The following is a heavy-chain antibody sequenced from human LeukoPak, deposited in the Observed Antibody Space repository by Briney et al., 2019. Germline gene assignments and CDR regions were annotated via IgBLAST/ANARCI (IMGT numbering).Heavy chain of an antibody. CDR1: GFTFSDHY. CDR2: TRNKANSYTT. D-gene: IGHD3-10*01. CDR3: ASLYGSGKRWVDP. Sequence: GGSLRLSCAASGFTFSDHYMDWVRQAPGKGLEWVGRTRNKANSYTTEYAASVKGRFTISRDDSKNLLYLQMNSLKTEDTAVYYCASLYGSGKRWVDPWGQGTLVTVSS. J-gene: IGHJ5*02. V-gene: IGHV3-72*01.